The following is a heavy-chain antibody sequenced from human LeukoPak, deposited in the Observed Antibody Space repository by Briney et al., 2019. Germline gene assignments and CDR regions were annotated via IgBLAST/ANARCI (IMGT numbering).Heavy chain of an antibody. CDR2: IYYSGST. D-gene: IGHD2-2*02. CDR1: GGSISSHY. Sequence: SETLSLTCTVSGGSISSHYWSWIRQPPGKGLEWIGYIYYSGSTNYNPSLKSRVTISVDTSKNQFSLKLSSVTAADTAVYYCARAKGECSSTSCYTGWFDPWGQGTLVTVSS. V-gene: IGHV4-59*11. CDR3: ARAKGECSSTSCYTGWFDP. J-gene: IGHJ5*02.